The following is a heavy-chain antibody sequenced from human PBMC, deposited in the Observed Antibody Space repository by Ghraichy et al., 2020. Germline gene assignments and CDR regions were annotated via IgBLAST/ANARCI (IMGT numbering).Heavy chain of an antibody. V-gene: IGHV1-46*01. CDR2: INPSGGST. Sequence: ASVKVSCKASGYTFTSYYMHWVRQAPGQGLEWMGIINPSGGSTSYAQKYQGRVTMTRDTSTSTVYMELSSLRSEDTAVYYCRLGGITGTGYFDYWGQGTLVTVSS. CDR3: RLGGITGTGYFDY. CDR1: GYTFTSYY. J-gene: IGHJ4*02. D-gene: IGHD1-7*01.